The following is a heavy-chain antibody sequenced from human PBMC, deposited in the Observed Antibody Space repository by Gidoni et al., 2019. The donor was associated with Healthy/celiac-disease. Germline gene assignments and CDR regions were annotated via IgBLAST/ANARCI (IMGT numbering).Heavy chain of an antibody. J-gene: IGHJ4*02. D-gene: IGHD4-17*01. CDR3: AKYIYGDTSYYFDY. CDR2: ISVNGGST. Sequence: EVQLLESGGGLVQPGGSLRRSCAASGFSFSSYAMSWVRQAPGKGLGWVSAISVNGGSTYYADSVKGRFTISRDNSKNTLYLQMNSLRAEDTAVYYCAKYIYGDTSYYFDYWGQGTLVTVSS. CDR1: GFSFSSYA. V-gene: IGHV3-23*01.